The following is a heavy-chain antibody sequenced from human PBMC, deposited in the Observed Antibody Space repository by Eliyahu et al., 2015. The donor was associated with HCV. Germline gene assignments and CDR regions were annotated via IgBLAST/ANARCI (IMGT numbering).Heavy chain of an antibody. CDR1: GGSXSSSRYY. D-gene: IGHD3-22*01. CDR2: IYYSGST. J-gene: IGHJ4*02. CDR3: ARQTNYYDGSGFDY. Sequence: QLQLQESGPGLVKPSETLSLTCXVXGGSXSSSRYYWGWIRQPPGKGLEWIGSIYYSGSTYSNPSLKSRVTISVDTSKNHFSLKLTSVTARDTAVYYCARQTNYYDGSGFDYWGQGTLVTVSS. V-gene: IGHV4-39*01.